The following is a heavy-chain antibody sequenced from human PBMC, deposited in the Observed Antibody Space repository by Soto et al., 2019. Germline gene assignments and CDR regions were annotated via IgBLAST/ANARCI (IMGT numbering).Heavy chain of an antibody. D-gene: IGHD2-2*01. CDR2: ISYDGSNK. Sequence: PGGSLRLSCAASGFTFSSYAVHWVRQAPGKGLEWVAVISYDGSNKYYAESVKGRFTISRDNSKNTLYLQVNSLRAEDTAVYYCARDNFFSPDIVLVPAAIGRHYYGMDVWGQGTTVTVSS. J-gene: IGHJ6*02. V-gene: IGHV3-30-3*01. CDR3: ARDNFFSPDIVLVPAAIGRHYYGMDV. CDR1: GFTFSSYA.